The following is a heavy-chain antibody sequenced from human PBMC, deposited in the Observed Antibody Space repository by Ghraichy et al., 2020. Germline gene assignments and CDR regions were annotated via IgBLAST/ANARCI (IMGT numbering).Heavy chain of an antibody. D-gene: IGHD3-3*01. CDR2: IYYTGST. Sequence: LSLTCTVSGASISTDGNYWTWIRHHPVKGLEWIGYIYYTGSTRYNPALKSRLLISADTSKNQFSLNLSSVTAADAAVYYCARNYTSPTHYYYYGMDVWGQGTTVTVSS. CDR3: ARNYTSPTHYYYYGMDV. J-gene: IGHJ6*02. V-gene: IGHV4-31*03. CDR1: GASISTDGNY.